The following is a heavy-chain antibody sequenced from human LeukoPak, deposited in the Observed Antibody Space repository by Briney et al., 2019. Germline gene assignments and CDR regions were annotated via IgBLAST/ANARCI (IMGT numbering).Heavy chain of an antibody. Sequence: SETLSLTCTVSGGSMSSRSYFWGWIRQPPGKGPEWIGNIYNSGSTYYNPSLKSRVTISVDTSKNQFSLKLSSVTAADTAVYYCARRGGSGRSFDYWGQRTLVTVSS. V-gene: IGHV4-39*01. CDR2: IYNSGST. J-gene: IGHJ4*02. D-gene: IGHD3-10*01. CDR1: GGSMSSRSYF. CDR3: ARRGGSGRSFDY.